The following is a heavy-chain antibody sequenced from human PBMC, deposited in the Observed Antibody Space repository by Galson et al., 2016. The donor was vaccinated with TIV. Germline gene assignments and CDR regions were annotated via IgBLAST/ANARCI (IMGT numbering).Heavy chain of an antibody. CDR3: AKRPIITIFEAGSNYCDS. CDR2: IGGSGGSP. CDR1: GFSFSNYA. D-gene: IGHD3-3*01. V-gene: IGHV3-23*01. J-gene: IGHJ4*02. Sequence: SLRLSCAASGFSFSNYAMSWVRQAPGRGLEWVSGIGGSGGSPNYGDSVKGRFTISRDNSKNILYLQMNSLRAEDTAVYYCAKRPIITIFEAGSNYCDSWGQGTLVTVSS.